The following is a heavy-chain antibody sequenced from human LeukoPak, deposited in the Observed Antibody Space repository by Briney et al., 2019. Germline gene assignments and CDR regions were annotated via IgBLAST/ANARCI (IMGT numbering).Heavy chain of an antibody. D-gene: IGHD4-17*01. Sequence: SVKVSCKASGGTFSSYAISWVRQAPGQGLEWMGGIIPIFGTANYAQKFQGRVTITADESTSTAYMELSSLRSEDTAVYYCARDDYGDYVTLFDYWGQGSLVTVSS. CDR1: GGTFSSYA. V-gene: IGHV1-69*13. J-gene: IGHJ4*02. CDR2: IIPIFGTA. CDR3: ARDDYGDYVTLFDY.